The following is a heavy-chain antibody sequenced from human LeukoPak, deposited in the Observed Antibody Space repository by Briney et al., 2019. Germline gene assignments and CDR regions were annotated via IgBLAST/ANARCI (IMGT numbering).Heavy chain of an antibody. D-gene: IGHD3-3*01. CDR1: GGSFSGYY. CDR3: ARVPSGYDFWSGFYYYYYMDV. Sequence: SETLSLTCAVYGGSFSGYYWSWIRQPPGKGLEWIGEINHSGSTNYNPSLKSRVTISVDTSKNQFSLKLSPVTAADTAVYYCARVPSGYDFWSGFYYYYYMDVWGKGTTVTVSS. J-gene: IGHJ6*03. V-gene: IGHV4-34*01. CDR2: INHSGST.